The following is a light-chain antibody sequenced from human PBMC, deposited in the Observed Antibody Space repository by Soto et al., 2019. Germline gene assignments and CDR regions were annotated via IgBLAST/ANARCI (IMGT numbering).Light chain of an antibody. V-gene: IGKV1-9*01. CDR2: AAS. J-gene: IGKJ2*01. CDR1: QDISSF. Sequence: DIQLTQSPSFLSASVGDRVTITCRASQDISSFLAWYQQKAGKAPKLLIFAASTLQSGVPSRFSGSGSGTEFTLTISSPQPEDFATYYCQQLKTYPRTFGQGTKLEIK. CDR3: QQLKTYPRT.